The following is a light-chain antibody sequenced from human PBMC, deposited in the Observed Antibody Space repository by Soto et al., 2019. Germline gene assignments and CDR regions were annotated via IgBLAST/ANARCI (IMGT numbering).Light chain of an antibody. J-gene: IGKJ4*01. V-gene: IGKV3-15*01. CDR3: QQYDELPLT. CDR2: DAF. Sequence: EKVMTQSPATLSVSPGERATLSCRASQNVKSRLAWYQQKPGQAPRLLIYDAFTMANGIPSRFSGSASGTEFTLTISSLQSEDFAVYYCQQYDELPLTFGEGTKVEIK. CDR1: QNVKSR.